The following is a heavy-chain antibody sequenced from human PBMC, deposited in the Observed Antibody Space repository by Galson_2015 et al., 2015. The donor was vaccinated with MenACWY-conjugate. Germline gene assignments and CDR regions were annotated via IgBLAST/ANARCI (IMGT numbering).Heavy chain of an antibody. CDR3: ARDIWGGTDY. CDR2: ISSDGSGT. V-gene: IGHV3-74*01. Sequence: SLRLSCAASGFTFSSSWMHWVRHAPGKGLVWVSRISSDGSGTGYADSVKGRFTISRDNAKNMVYLQMNSLRAEDTAIYYCARDIWGGTDYGRQGTLVTVSS. CDR1: GFTFSSSW. D-gene: IGHD7-27*01. J-gene: IGHJ4*01.